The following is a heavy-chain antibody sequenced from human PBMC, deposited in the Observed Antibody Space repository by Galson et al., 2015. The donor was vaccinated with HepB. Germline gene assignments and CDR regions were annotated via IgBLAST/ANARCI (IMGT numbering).Heavy chain of an antibody. CDR1: GFNVNINY. Sequence: SLRLSCAASGFNVNINYMVWVRQAPGKGLEWVSVFYSSGSTYYAASVKGRFTISRDDSRNTLYLQMDSLKPEDTAVYYCTVGFFSSTNYWGQGAQVTVSS. CDR2: FYSSGST. D-gene: IGHD3-3*01. CDR3: TVGFFSSTNY. J-gene: IGHJ4*02. V-gene: IGHV3-66*02.